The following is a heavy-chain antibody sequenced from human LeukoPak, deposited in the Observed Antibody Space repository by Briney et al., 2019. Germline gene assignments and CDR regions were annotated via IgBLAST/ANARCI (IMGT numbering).Heavy chain of an antibody. J-gene: IGHJ4*02. D-gene: IGHD4-17*01. Sequence: GGFLRLSCAASGFTFSSYAMSWVRQAPGKGLEWVSATSGSGGSTYYADSVKGRFTISRDNSKNTLYLQMNSLRAEDTAVYYCAKDVFRYGDYTRPGYWGQGTLVTVSS. V-gene: IGHV3-23*01. CDR3: AKDVFRYGDYTRPGY. CDR1: GFTFSSYA. CDR2: TSGSGGST.